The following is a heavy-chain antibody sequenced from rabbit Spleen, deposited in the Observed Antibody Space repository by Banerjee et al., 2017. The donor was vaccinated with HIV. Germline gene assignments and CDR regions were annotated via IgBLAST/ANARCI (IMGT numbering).Heavy chain of an antibody. CDR1: GFDFSSYG. D-gene: IGHD1-1*01. Sequence: QEQLVESGGGLVQPGGSLKLSCKASGFDFSSYGVSWVRQAPGKGLEWIGYIDPVFGSTYYASWVNGRFTISSHNAQNTLYLQLNSLTAADTATYFCAAYASSSGYYIYGTRLDLWGPGTLVTVS. J-gene: IGHJ3*01. V-gene: IGHV1S47*01. CDR3: AAYASSSGYYIYGTRLDL. CDR2: IDPVFGST.